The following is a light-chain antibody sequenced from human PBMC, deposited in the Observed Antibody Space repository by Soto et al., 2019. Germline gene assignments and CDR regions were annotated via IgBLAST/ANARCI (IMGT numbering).Light chain of an antibody. J-gene: IGLJ2*01. CDR1: SSNIGGNA. CDR3: AAWDDSLSGHVV. Sequence: QSVLTQPPSASGTPGQRVTISCSGGSSNIGGNAVNWYQHLPGTAPKLLIHSNTQRPSGVPDRFSGSKSGTSASLAISGLQSDDEADYYCAAWDDSLSGHVVFGGGTQLTVL. V-gene: IGLV1-44*01. CDR2: SNT.